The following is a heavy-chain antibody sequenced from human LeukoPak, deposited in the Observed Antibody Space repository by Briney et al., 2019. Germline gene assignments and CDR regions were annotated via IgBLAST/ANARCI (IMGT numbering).Heavy chain of an antibody. J-gene: IGHJ4*02. CDR2: INPNSGGT. CDR3: ARDFWFGELSPDY. CDR1: GYTFTGYY. D-gene: IGHD3-10*01. Sequence: GASVKVSCKASGYTFTGYYMHWVRQAPGQGLEWMGWINPNSGGTNYAQKFQGRVTMTRDTSISTAYMELSRLRSDDTAVYYCARDFWFGELSPDYWGQGTLVTVSS. V-gene: IGHV1-2*02.